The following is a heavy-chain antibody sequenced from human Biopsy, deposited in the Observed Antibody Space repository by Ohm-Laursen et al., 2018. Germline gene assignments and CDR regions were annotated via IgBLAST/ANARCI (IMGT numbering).Heavy chain of an antibody. CDR1: GFTLSDG. CDR2: ITTDSGRI. D-gene: IGHD3-9*01. CDR3: ARHLRYNDY. Sequence: GSLRLSCAATGFTLSDGMTWVRQAPGKGLEWVSSITTDSGRIFYADSVRGRFTISRDNSKNTLYLQMNSLRAEDTAEYYCARHLRYNDYWGQGTPVTVSS. V-gene: IGHV3-23*01. J-gene: IGHJ4*02.